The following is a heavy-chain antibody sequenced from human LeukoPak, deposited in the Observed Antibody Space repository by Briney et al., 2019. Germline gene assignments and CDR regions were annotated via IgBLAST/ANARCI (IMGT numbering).Heavy chain of an antibody. CDR1: GFAFRSYS. V-gene: IGHV3-30*18. CDR2: ISKDGSNK. CDR3: AKGPDFDWLSFDS. D-gene: IGHD3-9*01. Sequence: GGSLRLSCAASGFAFRSYSMNWVRQAPGKGLEWLAVISKDGSNKYYGDSVKGRFTISRDSSETTLYLQMNSLRAEDTAVYYCAKGPDFDWLSFDSWGRGTLVIVSS. J-gene: IGHJ4*02.